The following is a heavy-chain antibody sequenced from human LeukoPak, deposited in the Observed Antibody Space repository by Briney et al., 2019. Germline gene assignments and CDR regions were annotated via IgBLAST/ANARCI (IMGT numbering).Heavy chain of an antibody. J-gene: IGHJ4*02. CDR3: ARDLDFGGYSNFDY. CDR2: IKSDGSSI. Sequence: PGGSLRLSCAASGFTFSSYWMHWVRQAPGKGLVWVSRIKSDGSSIVYADSVKGRFTISRDNAKSTLYLQMNSLRAEDTAVYYCARDLDFGGYSNFDYWGQGTLVTVSS. V-gene: IGHV3-74*03. CDR1: GFTFSSYW. D-gene: IGHD4-23*01.